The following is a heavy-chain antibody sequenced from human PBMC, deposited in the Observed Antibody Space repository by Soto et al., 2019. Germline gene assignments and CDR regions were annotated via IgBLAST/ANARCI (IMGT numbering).Heavy chain of an antibody. Sequence: QVQLVQSGAEVKKPGASVTVSCEASGYTFSNYAIHWVRQAPGQRLEWMAWINAGNGDTKYSQNFQGRVTITRDTSASKAYMDLSSLRSEDTAVYYCARAPRSSGYYHYAMDVWGQGTTVTVS. CDR1: GYTFSNYA. D-gene: IGHD3-9*01. CDR3: ARAPRSSGYYHYAMDV. CDR2: INAGNGDT. V-gene: IGHV1-3*01. J-gene: IGHJ6*02.